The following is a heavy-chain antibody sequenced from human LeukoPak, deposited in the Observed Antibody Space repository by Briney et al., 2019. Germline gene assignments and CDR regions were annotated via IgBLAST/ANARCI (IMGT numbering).Heavy chain of an antibody. CDR3: ARDLWGSCPFDY. Sequence: GGSLRLSCAASGFPFSDYYMIRIRQAPGKGLEWVSYISSSSSYTNYADSVKGRFTISRDNAKNSLYLQMNSLRAEDTAVYYCARDLWGSCPFDYWGQGTLVTVSS. CDR1: GFPFSDYY. D-gene: IGHD3-16*01. CDR2: ISSSSSYT. J-gene: IGHJ4*02. V-gene: IGHV3-11*06.